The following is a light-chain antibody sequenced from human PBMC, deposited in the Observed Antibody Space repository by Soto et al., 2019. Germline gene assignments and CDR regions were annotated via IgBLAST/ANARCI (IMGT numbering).Light chain of an antibody. J-gene: IGKJ4*01. V-gene: IGKV4-1*01. CDR2: WAS. CDR3: QQYYSSPLT. Sequence: DIVLTQSPDSLAGSLGERATINCKSSQSVLYSSDNKNYLVWYQQKPGQPPKLLIYWASTRESGVPDRFSGSGSGTDFTLTISSLQAEDVAVYYCQQYYSSPLTFGGGTKVEIK. CDR1: QSVLYSSDNKNY.